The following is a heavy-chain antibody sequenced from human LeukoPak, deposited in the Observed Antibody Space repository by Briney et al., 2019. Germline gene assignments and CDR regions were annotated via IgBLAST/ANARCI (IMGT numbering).Heavy chain of an antibody. D-gene: IGHD5-18*01. Sequence: GASVKVPCKASGYTFTSHYMDWVRQAPGQGLEWMGIINPSGGSTSYAQKFHGRVSLTSDTSTSTIYMELISLRSEDTAVYYCARAVDTATYNFDYWGQGTLVTVSS. CDR3: ARAVDTATYNFDY. CDR1: GYTFTSHY. J-gene: IGHJ4*02. CDR2: INPSGGST. V-gene: IGHV1-46*01.